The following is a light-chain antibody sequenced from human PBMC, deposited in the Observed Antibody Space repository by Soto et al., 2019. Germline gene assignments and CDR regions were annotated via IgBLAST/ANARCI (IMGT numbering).Light chain of an antibody. V-gene: IGLV2-14*01. CDR1: SSDVGGYNY. Sequence: QSVLTQPASVSGSPGQSITISCTGTSSDVGGYNYDSWYQQHPGKAPKLMIYEVSNRPSGVSNRFSGSKSGNTASLTISGLQAEDEADYYCSSYTSSSTHYVFGTGTKVTVL. CDR2: EVS. CDR3: SSYTSSSTHYV. J-gene: IGLJ1*01.